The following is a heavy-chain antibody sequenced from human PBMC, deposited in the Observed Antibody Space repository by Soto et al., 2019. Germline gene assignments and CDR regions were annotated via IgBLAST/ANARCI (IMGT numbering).Heavy chain of an antibody. Sequence: GGSLRLSCAASGFTFSSYGMHWVRQTPGKGLEWVAVISYDGSNKYYADSVKGRFTISRDNSKNTLYLQMNSLRAEDTAVYYCAKDPVCGSSCYSYGRGNWFDPWGQGTLVTVSS. V-gene: IGHV3-30*18. CDR2: ISYDGSNK. CDR3: AKDPVCGSSCYSYGRGNWFDP. CDR1: GFTFSSYG. D-gene: IGHD6-13*01. J-gene: IGHJ5*02.